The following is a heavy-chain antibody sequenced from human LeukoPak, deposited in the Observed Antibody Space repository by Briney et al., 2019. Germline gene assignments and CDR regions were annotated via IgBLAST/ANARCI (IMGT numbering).Heavy chain of an antibody. CDR2: ISAYNGNT. V-gene: IGHV1-18*01. CDR1: GYTFTSYG. D-gene: IGHD6-19*01. CDR3: ARDLGEAVAAGTTVGSYYYYYYMDV. J-gene: IGHJ6*03. Sequence: GASVKVSCKASGYTFTSYGISWVRQAPGQGLEWMGWISAYNGNTNYAQKLQGRVTMTTDTSTSTAYMELRSLRSDDTAVYYCARDLGEAVAAGTTVGSYYYYYYMDVWGKGTTVTVSS.